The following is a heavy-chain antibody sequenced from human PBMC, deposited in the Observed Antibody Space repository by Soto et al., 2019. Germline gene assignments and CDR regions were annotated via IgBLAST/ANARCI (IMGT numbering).Heavy chain of an antibody. CDR1: GGSISSSSYY. V-gene: IGHV4-39*01. CDR3: AREEGGLYYYYGMDV. D-gene: IGHD2-15*01. J-gene: IGHJ6*02. CDR2: IYYSGST. Sequence: PSETLSLTCTVSGGSISSSSYYWGWIRQPPGKGLEWIGSIYYSGSTYYNPSLKSRVAISVDTSKNQFSLKLSSVTAADTAVYYCAREEGGLYYYYGMDVWGQGTTVTVSS.